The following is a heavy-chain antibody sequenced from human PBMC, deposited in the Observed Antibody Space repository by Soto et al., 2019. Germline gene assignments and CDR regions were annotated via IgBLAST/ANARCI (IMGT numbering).Heavy chain of an antibody. V-gene: IGHV4-61*01. D-gene: IGHD1-1*01. Sequence: SETLSLTCTVFGGSVNSGNYYWSWIRQPPGKGLEWIGEMSHSGGTHFNPSLKSRVTISVDTSKNQFSLKMSSVTAADTALYYCARVERGTATTVVDAFDIWGPGTMVTVSS. J-gene: IGHJ3*02. CDR3: ARVERGTATTVVDAFDI. CDR1: GGSVNSGNYY. CDR2: MSHSGGT.